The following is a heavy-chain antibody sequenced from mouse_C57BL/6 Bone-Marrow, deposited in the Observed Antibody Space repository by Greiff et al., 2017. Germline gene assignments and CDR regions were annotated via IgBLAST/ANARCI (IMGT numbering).Heavy chain of an antibody. CDR1: GFTFSDYG. Sequence: EVKLMESGGGLVQPGGSLKLSCAASGFTFSDYGMAWVRQAPRKGPEWVAFISNLAYSIYYADTVTGRFTISRENAKNTLYLEMSRLRSEDTAMYYCARSWGLLNAMDYWGQGTSVTVSS. V-gene: IGHV5-15*01. D-gene: IGHD2-3*01. J-gene: IGHJ4*01. CDR2: ISNLAYSI. CDR3: ARSWGLLNAMDY.